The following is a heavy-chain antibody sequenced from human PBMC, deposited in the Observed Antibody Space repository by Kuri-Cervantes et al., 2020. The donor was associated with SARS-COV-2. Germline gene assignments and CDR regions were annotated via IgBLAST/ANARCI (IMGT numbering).Heavy chain of an antibody. Sequence: SETLSLTCTVSGYSISSGYYWGWIRQPPGKGLEWIGSIYHNGSTYYNPSLKSRVTISVDTSKNQFSLKLSSVTAADTAVYYCARGGAGYCSSTSCYLAFDIWGQGTMVTVSS. CDR1: GYSISSGYY. J-gene: IGHJ3*02. D-gene: IGHD2-2*01. V-gene: IGHV4-38-2*02. CDR3: ARGGAGYCSSTSCYLAFDI. CDR2: IYHNGST.